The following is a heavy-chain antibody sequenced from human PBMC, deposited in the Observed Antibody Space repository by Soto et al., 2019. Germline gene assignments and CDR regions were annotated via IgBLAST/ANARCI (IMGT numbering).Heavy chain of an antibody. Sequence: SVKVSCKASGGTFSSYAISWVQQAPGQGLEWMGGIIPIFGTANYAQKFQGRVTITADESTSTAYMELSSLRSEDTAVYYCARENYYDSSGYYFWFDPWGQGTLVTVSS. V-gene: IGHV1-69*13. D-gene: IGHD3-22*01. CDR3: ARENYYDSSGYYFWFDP. CDR1: GGTFSSYA. CDR2: IIPIFGTA. J-gene: IGHJ5*02.